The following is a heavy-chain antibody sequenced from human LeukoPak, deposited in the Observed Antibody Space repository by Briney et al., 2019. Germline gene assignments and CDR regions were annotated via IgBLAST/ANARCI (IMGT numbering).Heavy chain of an antibody. CDR2: ISGSGGST. Sequence: GGSLRLSCAASGFTFSSYAMSWVRQAPGKGLEWVSAISGSGGSTYYADSVKGRFTISRDNSKNTLYLQMNSLRAEDTAVYYCAKDQSYYYESSGYYYEFDAFDIWGQGTMVTVSS. D-gene: IGHD3-22*01. J-gene: IGHJ3*02. CDR3: AKDQSYYYESSGYYYEFDAFDI. CDR1: GFTFSSYA. V-gene: IGHV3-23*01.